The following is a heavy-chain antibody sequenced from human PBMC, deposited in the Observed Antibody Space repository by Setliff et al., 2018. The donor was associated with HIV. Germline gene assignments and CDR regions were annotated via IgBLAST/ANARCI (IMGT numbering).Heavy chain of an antibody. CDR2: IWSGGTST. V-gene: IGHV3-23*03. D-gene: IGHD2-15*01. J-gene: IGHJ6*03. CDR3: AKKGYCSGGHCHTDWYYYMDV. CDR1: GFTVSNNY. Sequence: PGGSLRLSCEVSGFTVSNNYMTWVRQAPGKGLEWVSVIWSGGTSTFYADSLKGRFTISRDDSKNTLYLQMNSLRADDTAVYYCAKKGYCSGGHCHTDWYYYMDVWGKGTTVTVSS.